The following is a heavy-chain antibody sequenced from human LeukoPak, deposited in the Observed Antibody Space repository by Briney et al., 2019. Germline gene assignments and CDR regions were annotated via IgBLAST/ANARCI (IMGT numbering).Heavy chain of an antibody. V-gene: IGHV4-30-2*01. CDR1: GGSISSGGYS. Sequence: SETLSLTCTVSGGSISSGGYSWSWIRQPPGKGLEWIGYIYHSGSTYYNPSLKSRVTISVDKSKNQFSLKLSSVTAADTAVYYCARDLSGAYDSSGYPVPFDYWGQGTLVTVSS. CDR3: ARDLSGAYDSSGYPVPFDY. J-gene: IGHJ4*02. D-gene: IGHD3-22*01. CDR2: IYHSGST.